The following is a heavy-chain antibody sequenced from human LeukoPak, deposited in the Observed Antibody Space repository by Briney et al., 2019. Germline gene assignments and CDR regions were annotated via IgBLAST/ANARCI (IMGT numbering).Heavy chain of an antibody. V-gene: IGHV3-33*01. D-gene: IGHD3-22*01. CDR2: IWNDGSDK. CDR1: GFTFSSYG. CDR3: ARDGSLIYDSSGYSDY. J-gene: IGHJ4*02. Sequence: GRSLRLSCAASGFTFSSYGMHWARQAPGKGLEWVAVIWNDGSDKYYADSVKGRFTISRDNSKNTLYLQMNSLRAEDTAVYYCARDGSLIYDSSGYSDYWGQGTLVTVSS.